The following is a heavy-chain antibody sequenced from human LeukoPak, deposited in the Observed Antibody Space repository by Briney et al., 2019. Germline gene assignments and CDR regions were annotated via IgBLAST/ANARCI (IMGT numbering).Heavy chain of an antibody. CDR2: INHSGST. D-gene: IGHD3-10*01. Sequence: SETLSLTCAVYGGSFSGYYWSWIRQPPGKGLEWIGEINHSGSTNYNPSLKSRVTISVDTSKNQFSLKLSSVTAADTAVYYCARGQYYYGSVPLTAFDIWGQGTMVTVSS. CDR1: GGSFSGYY. J-gene: IGHJ3*02. CDR3: ARGQYYYGSVPLTAFDI. V-gene: IGHV4-34*01.